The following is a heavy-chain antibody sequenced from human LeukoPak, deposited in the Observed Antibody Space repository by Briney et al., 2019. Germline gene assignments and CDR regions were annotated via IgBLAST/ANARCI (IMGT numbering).Heavy chain of an antibody. V-gene: IGHV3-53*01. J-gene: IGHJ4*02. CDR2: LYSDGNT. D-gene: IGHD1-14*01. CDR3: ARGVEPLAANTLAY. CDR1: GLTVITND. Sequence: QPGGSLRLSCAASGLTVITNDMAWVRQAPGKGFEWVSVLYSDGNTKYAYYVQGRFTISRDNSNNTLYLEMNSLSPDDTAVYYCARGVEPLAANTLAYWGQGTLVTVSS.